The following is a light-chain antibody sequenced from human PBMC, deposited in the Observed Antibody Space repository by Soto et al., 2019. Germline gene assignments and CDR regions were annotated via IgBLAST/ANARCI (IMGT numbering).Light chain of an antibody. J-gene: IGKJ1*01. CDR2: DVS. Sequence: IVLTQTPLSLSVTPGQAASISCKSTQSLVYSDGRTYFYWYLQKPGQPPQLLIYDVSHRFSGVPDRFSGSASGTDFTLKISRVEAEDIGIYYCMQTVKFPWTFGQGIRVEIK. CDR3: MQTVKFPWT. CDR1: QSLVYSDGRTY. V-gene: IGKV2D-29*01.